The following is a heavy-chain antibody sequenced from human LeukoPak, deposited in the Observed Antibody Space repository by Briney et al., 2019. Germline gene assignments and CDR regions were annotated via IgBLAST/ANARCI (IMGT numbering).Heavy chain of an antibody. V-gene: IGHV3-21*01. D-gene: IGHD5-12*01. Sequence: PGGPLRLSCAASGFTFTSYSMNWVRQAPGKGLEWVSSMSSSSSYKYYADSVKGRFTVSRDNAKNSLYLQMNSLRAEDTAVYYCARDRNSGYSGYAFDCWGQGTLVTVSS. J-gene: IGHJ4*02. CDR3: ARDRNSGYSGYAFDC. CDR2: MSSSSSYK. CDR1: GFTFTSYS.